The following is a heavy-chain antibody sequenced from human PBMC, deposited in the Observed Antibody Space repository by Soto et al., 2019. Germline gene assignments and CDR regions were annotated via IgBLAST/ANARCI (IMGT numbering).Heavy chain of an antibody. CDR2: LSYDEVNK. CDR3: ARMRAYAFDY. J-gene: IGHJ4*02. V-gene: IGHV3-30*03. CDR1: GFTLSSYG. D-gene: IGHD4-17*01. Sequence: QVHLVESGGGVVQPGNSLRLSCSASGFTLSSYGMHWVRQAPGKGLEWVAGLSYDEVNKNYVDSVKGRFTISRDNSKNTLYLQMNSLRAEDTAVYFCARMRAYAFDYWGQGTLVTVSS.